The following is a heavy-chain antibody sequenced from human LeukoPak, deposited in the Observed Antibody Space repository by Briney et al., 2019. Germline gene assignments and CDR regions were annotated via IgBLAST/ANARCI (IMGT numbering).Heavy chain of an antibody. J-gene: IGHJ4*02. CDR3: AANYGSGSYSSDY. CDR2: IIPILGIA. V-gene: IGHV1-69*04. CDR1: GGTFSSYA. D-gene: IGHD3-10*01. Sequence: ASVKVSCKASGGTFSSYAISWVRQAPGQGLEWMGRIIPILGIANYAQKFQGRVPITADKSTSTAYMELSSLRSEDTAVYYCAANYGSGSYSSDYWGQGTLVTVSS.